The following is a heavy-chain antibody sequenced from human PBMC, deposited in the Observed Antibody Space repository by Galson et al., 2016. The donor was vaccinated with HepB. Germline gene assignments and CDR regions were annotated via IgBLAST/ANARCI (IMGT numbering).Heavy chain of an antibody. J-gene: IGHJ4*02. CDR2: SDPKDGET. CDR1: GYSLTELS. V-gene: IGHV1-24*01. D-gene: IGHD1-26*01. CDR3: ATGSGSFALLDD. Sequence: SVKVSCKVSGYSLTELSIHWVRQTPRKGLEWMGGSDPKDGETIYAQNFQARVTMNADTSTNTAYMELDRLTSDDTAFYYCATGSGSFALLDDWGQGTLVTVSS.